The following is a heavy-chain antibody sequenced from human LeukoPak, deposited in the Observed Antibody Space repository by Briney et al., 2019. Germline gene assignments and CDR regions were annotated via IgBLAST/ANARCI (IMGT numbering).Heavy chain of an antibody. CDR1: GFTFSSYE. J-gene: IGHJ4*02. V-gene: IGHV3-48*03. CDR3: ARCQYNSSPDF. CDR2: ITSGGTTI. Sequence: GGSLRLSCAASGFTFSSYEMNWVRQAPGKGLEWVSYITSGGTTIYYADSVKGRFTISRDNAKNSLYLQMNSLRAEDTAVYYCARCQYNSSPDFWGQGTLVTVSS. D-gene: IGHD6-19*01.